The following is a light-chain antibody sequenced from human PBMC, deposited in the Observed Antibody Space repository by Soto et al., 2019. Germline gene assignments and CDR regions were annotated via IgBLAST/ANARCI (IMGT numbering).Light chain of an antibody. V-gene: IGKV1-39*01. CDR3: QQSYNTPLT. Sequence: IGVTQSPSSLAASLGDRVTITCRASQTIGTYVNWYRQKSGAAPELLIYDASTLQSGVPSRFRGGASGTDFTLTISSLQLDDFATYYCQQSYNTPLTFGQGTKV. J-gene: IGKJ1*01. CDR1: QTIGTY. CDR2: DAS.